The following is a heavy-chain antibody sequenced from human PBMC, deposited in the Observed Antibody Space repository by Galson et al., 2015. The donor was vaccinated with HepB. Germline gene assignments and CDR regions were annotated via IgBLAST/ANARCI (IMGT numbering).Heavy chain of an antibody. CDR2: ISSSSSYI. D-gene: IGHD3-16*01. J-gene: IGHJ3*02. V-gene: IGHV3-21*01. CDR3: ARELRGQWGGPNAFDI. Sequence: SLRLSCAASGFTFSSYSMNWVRQAPGKGLEWVSSISSSSSYIYYADSVKGRSTISRDNAKNSLYLQMNSLRAEDTAVYYCARELRGQWGGPNAFDIWGQGTMVTVSS. CDR1: GFTFSSYS.